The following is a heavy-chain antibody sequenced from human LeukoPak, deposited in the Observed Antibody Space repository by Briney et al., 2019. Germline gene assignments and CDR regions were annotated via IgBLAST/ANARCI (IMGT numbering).Heavy chain of an antibody. CDR1: GGSISSSSYY. CDR2: IYHSGST. V-gene: IGHV4-39*07. J-gene: IGHJ4*02. CDR3: ARDLAVASSLDY. D-gene: IGHD6-19*01. Sequence: SETLSLTCTVSGGSISSSSYYWGWIRQPPGKGLEWIGSIYHSGSTFYNPSLKSRVTISVDTSKNQFSLKLTSVTAADTAVYFCARDLAVASSLDYWGPGTLVTVST.